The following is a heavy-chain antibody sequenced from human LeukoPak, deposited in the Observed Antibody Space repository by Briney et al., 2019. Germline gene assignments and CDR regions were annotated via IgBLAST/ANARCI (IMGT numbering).Heavy chain of an antibody. CDR1: GYTFTGYY. CDR2: INPNSGGT. J-gene: IGHJ4*02. V-gene: IGHV1-2*02. D-gene: IGHD3-3*01. CDR3: ARARYDFWSGRHQSGYQD. Sequence: ASVKVSCKASGYTFTGYYMHWVRQAPGQGLGWMGWINPNSGGTNYAQKFQGRVTITTDESTSTAYMELSSLRSEDTAVYYCARARYDFWSGRHQSGYQDWGQGTLVTVSS.